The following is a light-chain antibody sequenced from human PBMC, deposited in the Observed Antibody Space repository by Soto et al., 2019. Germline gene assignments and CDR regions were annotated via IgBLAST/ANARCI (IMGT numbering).Light chain of an antibody. V-gene: IGLV1-40*01. CDR3: QSYDRTLSGWV. CDR1: SSNIGAGYD. J-gene: IGLJ3*02. Sequence: QAVVTQPPSVSGALGQRVTISCTGSSSNIGAGYDVHWYQQLPGTAPKLLIYAYSNRPSGVPDRFSGSKSGTSASLAITGLQAEDEADYYCQSYDRTLSGWVFGGGTKLTVL. CDR2: AYS.